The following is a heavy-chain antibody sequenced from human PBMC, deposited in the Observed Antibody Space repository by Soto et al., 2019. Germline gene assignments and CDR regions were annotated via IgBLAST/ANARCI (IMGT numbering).Heavy chain of an antibody. Sequence: SGPTLVNPTQTLTLTCTFSGFSLSTSGVGVGWIRQPPGKALEWLALIYWNDDKRYSPSLKSRLTITKDTSKNQVVLTMTNMDPVDTATYYCAHSIVATITSSDNWFDPWGQGTLVTV. J-gene: IGHJ5*02. CDR2: IYWNDDK. V-gene: IGHV2-5*01. D-gene: IGHD5-12*01. CDR1: GFSLSTSGVG. CDR3: AHSIVATITSSDNWFDP.